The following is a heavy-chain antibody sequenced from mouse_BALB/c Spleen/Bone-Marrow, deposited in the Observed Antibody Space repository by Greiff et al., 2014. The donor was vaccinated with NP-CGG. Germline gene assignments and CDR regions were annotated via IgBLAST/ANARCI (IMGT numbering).Heavy chain of an antibody. V-gene: IGHV14-3*02. CDR1: GFNIKDTY. CDR3: AKYRLGTYFDY. CDR2: IDPANGNT. D-gene: IGHD2-14*01. J-gene: IGHJ2*01. Sequence: EVQLQQSGAELVKPGASVKLSCTASGFNIKDTYMHWVKQRPEQGLEWIGRIDPANGNTKYDLKFQGKATITADTSSNTAYLQLXXXXSEVTAVYYCAKYRLGTYFDYWGQGTTLTVSS.